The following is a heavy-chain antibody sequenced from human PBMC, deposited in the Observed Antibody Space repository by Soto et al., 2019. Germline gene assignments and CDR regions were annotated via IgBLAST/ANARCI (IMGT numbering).Heavy chain of an antibody. CDR2: IRAYNGDT. V-gene: IGHV1-18*01. D-gene: IGHD3-10*01. J-gene: IGHJ6*02. Sequence: ASVKDSCKASGYTFTSYGIYWVRQAPGQGLEWMGWIRAYNGDTNYAQKFQTRVTMTTDKSTDTAYMDLRSLTSDDTAIYYCARAGAAPYYYYGLDVWGQGTTVTVSS. CDR1: GYTFTSYG. CDR3: ARAGAAPYYYYGLDV.